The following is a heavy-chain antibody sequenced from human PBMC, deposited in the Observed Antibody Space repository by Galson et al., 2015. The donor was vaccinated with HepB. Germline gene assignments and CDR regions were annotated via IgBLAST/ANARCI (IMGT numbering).Heavy chain of an antibody. CDR1: GFTFSSYW. D-gene: IGHD2-15*01. Sequence: SLRLSCAASGFTFSSYWMTWVRQSPGKGLEWVANIKQDGSDKYYVDSVKGRFTISRDNAKNSLYLQMNSLRAEDTALYYCATHSSCSGGSCYWERYFDYWGQGTLVTVSS. J-gene: IGHJ4*02. CDR3: ATHSSCSGGSCYWERYFDY. CDR2: IKQDGSDK. V-gene: IGHV3-7*01.